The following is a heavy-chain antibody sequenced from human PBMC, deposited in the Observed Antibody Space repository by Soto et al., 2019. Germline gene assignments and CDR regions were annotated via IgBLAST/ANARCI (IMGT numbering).Heavy chain of an antibody. CDR1: GYSFTSYW. Sequence: GESLKISCKGSGYSFTSYWISWVRQMPGKGLEWMGSIDPSDSYTNYSPSFQGHATISADKSISTAYLQWSSLKASDTAMYYCARHIGIAAAYYYYGMDVWGQGTTVTVS. D-gene: IGHD6-13*01. CDR2: IDPSDSYT. J-gene: IGHJ6*02. CDR3: ARHIGIAAAYYYYGMDV. V-gene: IGHV5-10-1*01.